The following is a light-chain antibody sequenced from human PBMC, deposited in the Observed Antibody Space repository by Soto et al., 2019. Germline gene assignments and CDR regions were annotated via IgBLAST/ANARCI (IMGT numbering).Light chain of an antibody. J-gene: IGKJ5*01. CDR1: QSISSW. CDR2: DAS. V-gene: IGKV1-5*01. Sequence: DIQMTQSPSTLSASVGDRVTITCRASQSISSWLAWYQQKPGKATNLLIYDASSLESGVPSRFSGSGSGTEFTLTISSLQPDDFATYYCQHYNSYPITFGQGTRLEIK. CDR3: QHYNSYPIT.